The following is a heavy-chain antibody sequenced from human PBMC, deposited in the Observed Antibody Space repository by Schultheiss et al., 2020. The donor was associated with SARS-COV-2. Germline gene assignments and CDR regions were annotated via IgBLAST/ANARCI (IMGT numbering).Heavy chain of an antibody. Sequence: SLKISCAASGFTFDDYAMHWVRQAPGKGLEWVSGISWNSGSIGYADSVKGRFTISRDNAENSLYLQMNSLRAEDTALYYCAKDTASYYDSSGETFDAFDIWGQGTMVTVSS. CDR3: AKDTASYYDSSGETFDAFDI. CDR1: GFTFDDYA. CDR2: ISWNSGSI. J-gene: IGHJ3*02. D-gene: IGHD3-22*01. V-gene: IGHV3-9*01.